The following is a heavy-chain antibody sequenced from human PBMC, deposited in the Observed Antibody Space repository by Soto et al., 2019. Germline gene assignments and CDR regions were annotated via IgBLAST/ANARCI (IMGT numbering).Heavy chain of an antibody. J-gene: IGHJ4*02. V-gene: IGHV4-34*01. D-gene: IGHD1-1*01. Sequence: SETLSLTCDGRSLSGYYWSWLRQSPGVGLEWIGEIHHTGSTNYNPSLKSRVTISADMSKNQLFLKLISVTAADTAVYYCARGTRSTLMTTAHFDYWGQGTLVTVSS. CDR3: ARGTRSTLMTTAHFDY. CDR2: IHHTGST. CDR1: GRSLSGYY.